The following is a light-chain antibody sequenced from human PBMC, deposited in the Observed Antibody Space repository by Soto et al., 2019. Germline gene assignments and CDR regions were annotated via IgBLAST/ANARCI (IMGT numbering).Light chain of an antibody. V-gene: IGLV2-14*01. J-gene: IGLJ1*01. CDR2: YVS. CDR3: SSYTSSSLYV. Sequence: QSALTQPASVSGSPGQSITISCTGTSSDVGGYNYVSWYQQHPGKAPKLMIYYVSNRPSGVSNRFSGSKSGNTASLTISGRQAEDEADYYCSSYTSSSLYVFGTGTKLTVL. CDR1: SSDVGGYNY.